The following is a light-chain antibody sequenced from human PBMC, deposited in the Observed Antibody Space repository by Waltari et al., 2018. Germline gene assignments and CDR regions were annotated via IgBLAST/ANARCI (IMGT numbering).Light chain of an antibody. Sequence: QSVLTQPPSVSAAPGQKVTVSCSGSNANIQNNRVYWYQHPVGAAPSLLIHVDTKRPSGIPDRFSGSKSGTSATLVITGLQTGDEADYYCATWDNSLNVVLFGGGTKLSVL. CDR1: NANIQNNR. V-gene: IGLV1-51*01. CDR3: ATWDNSLNVVL. J-gene: IGLJ2*01. CDR2: VDT.